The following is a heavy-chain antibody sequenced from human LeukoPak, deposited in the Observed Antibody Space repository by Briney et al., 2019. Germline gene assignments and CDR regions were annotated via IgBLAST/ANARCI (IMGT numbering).Heavy chain of an antibody. CDR3: ARGRKVPAAMGNWFDP. CDR1: GFTFSTYW. Sequence: GGSPRLSCAASGFTFSTYWMSWVRQAPGKGLEWVANIKQDGSEQFYVDSVKGRFTVSRDNAKNSLYLQMNSLRGEDTAVYYCARGRKVPAAMGNWFDPWGQGTLVTVSS. D-gene: IGHD2-2*01. J-gene: IGHJ5*02. CDR2: IKQDGSEQ. V-gene: IGHV3-7*01.